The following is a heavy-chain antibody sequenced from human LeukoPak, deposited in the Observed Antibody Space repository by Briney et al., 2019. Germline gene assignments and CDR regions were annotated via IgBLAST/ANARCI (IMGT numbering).Heavy chain of an antibody. CDR2: ISSSSSYI. D-gene: IGHD1-26*01. Sequence: GGSLRLTCAASEFTFSSYSMNWVRQAPGKGLEWVSSISSSSSYIYYADSVKGRFTISRDNAKNSLYLQMNSLRAEDTAVYYCARDAAQWEPRYYYYGMDVWGQGTTVTVSS. V-gene: IGHV3-21*01. CDR1: EFTFSSYS. J-gene: IGHJ6*02. CDR3: ARDAAQWEPRYYYYGMDV.